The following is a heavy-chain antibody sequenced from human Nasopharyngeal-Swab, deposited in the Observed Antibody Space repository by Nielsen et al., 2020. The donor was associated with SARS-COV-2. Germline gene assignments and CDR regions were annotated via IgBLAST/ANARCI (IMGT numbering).Heavy chain of an antibody. CDR3: TRGLTGHIVQWNPSPY. D-gene: IGHD1-14*01. CDR1: GFTFDDYA. Sequence: SLKISCAASGFTFDDYAMHWVRQAPGKGLEWVSGISWNGGNIGYADSVRGRFTISRDNANNSLYLQMNSLRPEDTALYFCTRGLTGHIVQWNPSPYWGQGTLVTVSS. J-gene: IGHJ4*02. V-gene: IGHV3-9*01. CDR2: ISWNGGNI.